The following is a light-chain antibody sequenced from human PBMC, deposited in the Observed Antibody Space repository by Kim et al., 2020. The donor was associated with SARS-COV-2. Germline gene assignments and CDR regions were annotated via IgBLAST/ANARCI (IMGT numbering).Light chain of an antibody. CDR2: GAS. V-gene: IGKV3-20*01. Sequence: ELVLTQSPGTLSLSPGERATLSCRASQSVSSTYLAWYQQKPGQAPRLLIYGASRRATGIPDRFSGSGSGTDFTLTISKLEAEDFAVYYCQQYGGSPQYTFGQGTKLEI. CDR1: QSVSSTY. CDR3: QQYGGSPQYT. J-gene: IGKJ2*01.